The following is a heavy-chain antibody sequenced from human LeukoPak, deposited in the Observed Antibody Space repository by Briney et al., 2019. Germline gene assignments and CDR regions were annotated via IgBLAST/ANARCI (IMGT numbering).Heavy chain of an antibody. D-gene: IGHD6-19*01. CDR3: ARRGASSGGLDY. CDR2: IRYDGSNK. Sequence: PGGSLRLSCAASGFTFSSYVMHWVRQAPGKGLEWVAFIRYDGSNKYYSDSVKGRFTISRDNAKNSLYLQMNSLRAEDTAVYYCARRGASSGGLDYWGQGTLVTVSS. V-gene: IGHV3-30*02. J-gene: IGHJ4*02. CDR1: GFTFSSYV.